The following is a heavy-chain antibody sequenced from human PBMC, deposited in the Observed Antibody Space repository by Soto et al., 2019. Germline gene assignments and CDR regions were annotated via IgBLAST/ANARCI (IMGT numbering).Heavy chain of an antibody. D-gene: IGHD3-10*01. CDR2: MNPNSGNT. CDR3: ARGAGSYYYYYMDV. Sequence: ASVKVSCKASGYTFTSYDINWVRQATGQGLEWMGWMNPNSGNTGYAQKFQGRVTMTRNTSISTAYMELSSLRSEETAVYYCARGAGSYYYYYMDVWGKGTTVTVSS. J-gene: IGHJ6*03. V-gene: IGHV1-8*01. CDR1: GYTFTSYD.